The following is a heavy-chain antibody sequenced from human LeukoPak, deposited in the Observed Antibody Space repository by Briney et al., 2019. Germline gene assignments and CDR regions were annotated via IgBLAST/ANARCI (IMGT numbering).Heavy chain of an antibody. V-gene: IGHV3-23*01. D-gene: IGHD2-21*02. J-gene: IGHJ4*02. CDR2: MCCSGTHT. CDR1: GFTFSSNP. Sequence: PGGSATLFCAPSGFTFSSNPMRCVRQAPGKGVECLSAMCCSGTHTFYADSVGGLFTLSRDNSKNTLYLQLNSVNAEHWAVYYCAQGGVYCGGDCFFYIDNWGQGTLFTVSS. CDR3: AQGGVYCGGDCFFYIDN.